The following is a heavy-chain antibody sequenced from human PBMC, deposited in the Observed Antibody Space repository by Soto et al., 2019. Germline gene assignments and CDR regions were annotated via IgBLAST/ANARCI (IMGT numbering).Heavy chain of an antibody. D-gene: IGHD3-22*01. Sequence: GGSLRLSCAASGFTFSSYGMHWVRQAPGKGLEWMAVISHDGTKKYYVDSVKGRFTISRDNSKNTLYLQMNSLRAEDTALYSCAKGSDTSGYYQLDYWGQGTLVTVSS. CDR1: GFTFSSYG. CDR3: AKGSDTSGYYQLDY. CDR2: ISHDGTKK. V-gene: IGHV3-30*18. J-gene: IGHJ4*02.